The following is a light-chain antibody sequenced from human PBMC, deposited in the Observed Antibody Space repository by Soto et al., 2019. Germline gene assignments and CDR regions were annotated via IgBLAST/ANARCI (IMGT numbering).Light chain of an antibody. CDR3: HQDGSSPRT. CDR2: GAS. CDR1: QSVSSSY. J-gene: IGKJ1*01. Sequence: EIVLTQSPGTLSLSPGERATLSCRASQSVSSSYLAWYQQTPGQAPRLLIYGASSRATGIPDRFSGSGSGTDFTLTISRLEPEDFAVYYCHQDGSSPRTFGQGTKVEIK. V-gene: IGKV3-20*01.